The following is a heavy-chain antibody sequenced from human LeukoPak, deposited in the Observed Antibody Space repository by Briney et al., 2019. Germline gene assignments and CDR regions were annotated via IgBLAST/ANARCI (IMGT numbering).Heavy chain of an antibody. CDR1: GFTFSSYA. J-gene: IGHJ4*02. D-gene: IGHD3-9*01. CDR3: AKDQVPAVRYFDWFGFDY. CDR2: ISGSGGST. Sequence: GGSLRLSCAASGFTFSSYAMSWVRQAPGKGLEWVSAISGSGGSTYYADSVKGRFTISRDNSKNTLYLQMNSLRAEDTAVYYCAKDQVPAVRYFDWFGFDYWGQGTLVTVSS. V-gene: IGHV3-23*01.